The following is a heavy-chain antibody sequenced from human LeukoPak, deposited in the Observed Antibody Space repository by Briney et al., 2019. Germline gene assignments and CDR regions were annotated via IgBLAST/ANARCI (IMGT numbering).Heavy chain of an antibody. CDR3: AKVRCGSDSDAFDI. CDR2: ISGSGGST. V-gene: IGHV3-23*01. Sequence: GGSLRLSCAASGFTFSSYAMSWVRQAPGKGLEWVSAISGSGGSTYYADSVRGRFTIPRDNSKDTLYLQMNSLRAEDTAVYYCAKVRCGSDSDAFDIWGQGTMVTVSS. J-gene: IGHJ3*02. D-gene: IGHD2-21*02. CDR1: GFTFSSYA.